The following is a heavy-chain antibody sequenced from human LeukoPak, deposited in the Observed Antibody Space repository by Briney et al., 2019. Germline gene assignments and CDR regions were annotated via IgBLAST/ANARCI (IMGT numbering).Heavy chain of an antibody. V-gene: IGHV3-30*04. Sequence: RSLRLSCAASGFTFSSYAMHWVRQAPGKGLEWVAVISYDGSNKYYADSVKGRFTISRDNSKNTLYLQMNSLRAEDTAVYYCARDSVVVAAMGAFDIWGQGTMVTVSS. D-gene: IGHD2-15*01. CDR2: ISYDGSNK. J-gene: IGHJ3*02. CDR1: GFTFSSYA. CDR3: ARDSVVVAAMGAFDI.